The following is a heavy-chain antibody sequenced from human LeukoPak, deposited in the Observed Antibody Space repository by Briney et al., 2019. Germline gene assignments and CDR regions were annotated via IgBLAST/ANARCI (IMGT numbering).Heavy chain of an antibody. CDR3: ARRVGGSYSGQYFQH. CDR2: MNPNSGNT. D-gene: IGHD1-26*01. J-gene: IGHJ1*01. CDR1: GYTFTSYD. V-gene: IGHV1-8*01. Sequence: ASVKVSCKASGYTFTSYDINWVRQATGQGLEWMGWMNPNSGNTGYAQKFQGRVTMTRNTSISTACMELSSLRSEDTAVYYCARRVGGSYSGQYFQHWGQGTLVTVSS.